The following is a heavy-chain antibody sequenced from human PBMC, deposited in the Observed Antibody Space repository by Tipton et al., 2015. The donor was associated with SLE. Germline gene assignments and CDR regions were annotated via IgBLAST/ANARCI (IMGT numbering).Heavy chain of an antibody. D-gene: IGHD6-13*01. J-gene: IGHJ4*02. V-gene: IGHV3-48*01. CDR2: ITRSSSSI. CDR1: GFTFSSYS. Sequence: SLRLSCAASGFTFSSYSMHWVRQAPGKGLEWVSYITRSSSSIYYADSVKGRFTMSRDNAKNSLYLQMSSLRAEDTAVYYCARPYSSTWYGSYFDHWGQGILVTVSS. CDR3: ARPYSSTWYGSYFDH.